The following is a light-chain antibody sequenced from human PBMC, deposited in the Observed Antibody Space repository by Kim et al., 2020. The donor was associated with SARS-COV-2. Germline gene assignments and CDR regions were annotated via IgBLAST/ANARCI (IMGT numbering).Light chain of an antibody. J-gene: IGKJ1*01. Sequence: DIQMTQSPSSLSASVGDRVTITCRASHGISNYLVWYQQKPGKVPKVLIYPASTLQSGVPSRFSGSGSGTEFTLTISSLQPEDAATYYCQKYSTAPWTFGQGTKLEI. CDR2: PAS. V-gene: IGKV1-27*01. CDR1: HGISNY. CDR3: QKYSTAPWT.